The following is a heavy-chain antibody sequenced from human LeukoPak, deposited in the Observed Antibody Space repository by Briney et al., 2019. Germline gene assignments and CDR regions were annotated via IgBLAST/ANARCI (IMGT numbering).Heavy chain of an antibody. CDR2: INHSGST. J-gene: IGHJ6*03. Sequence: SETLSLTCAVYGGSFSGYYWSWIRQPPGKGLEWIGEINHSGSTNYNPSLKSRVTISVDTSKNQFSLKLSSVTAADTAVYYCARDLPGYYYYYMDVWGKGTTVTVSS. CDR1: GGSFSGYY. CDR3: ARDLPGYYYYYMDV. V-gene: IGHV4-34*01.